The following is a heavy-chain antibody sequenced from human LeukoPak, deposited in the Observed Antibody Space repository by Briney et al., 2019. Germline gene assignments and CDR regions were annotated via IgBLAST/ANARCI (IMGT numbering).Heavy chain of an antibody. CDR2: ISGGGDST. D-gene: IGHD3-3*01. J-gene: IGHJ4*02. CDR1: GFTFGDYA. Sequence: GGSLRLSCTASGFTFGDYAMSWFRQAPGKGPEWVSAISGGGDSTYYADSVKGRFTISRDNSKNTLYLQLNSLRAEDTAVYYCARTSTYWSAFSLDYWGQGTLVTVSS. CDR3: ARTSTYWSAFSLDY. V-gene: IGHV3-23*01.